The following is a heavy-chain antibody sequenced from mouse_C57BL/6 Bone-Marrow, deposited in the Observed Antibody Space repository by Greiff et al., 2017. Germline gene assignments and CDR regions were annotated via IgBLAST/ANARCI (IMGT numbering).Heavy chain of an antibody. CDR1: GYTFTSYW. CDR3: ARAMENYGMFDY. D-gene: IGHD1-1*01. CDR2: IHPYSGST. V-gene: IGHV1-64*01. Sequence: VQLQQPGAELVKPGASVTLSCTASGYTFTSYWMYWVKQRPGQGLEWIGMIHPYSGSTNYNEKFKSKATLTVDKSSTTAYMQLSSLTSEDSAVYYCARAMENYGMFDYWGRGTVVTVS. J-gene: IGHJ3*01.